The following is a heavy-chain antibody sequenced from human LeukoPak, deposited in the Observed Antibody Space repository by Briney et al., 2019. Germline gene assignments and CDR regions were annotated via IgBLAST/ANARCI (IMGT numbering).Heavy chain of an antibody. CDR2: INPNSGGT. CDR1: GYSFTDKY. CDR3: ARTPIHYDSSGSTWGACDI. J-gene: IGHJ3*02. D-gene: IGHD3-22*01. V-gene: IGHV1-2*02. Sequence: ASVKVSCKASGYSFTDKYMHWVRQAPGQGLEWMGWINPNSGGTNYAQKFQGRVTMTTDTSMSTAYMELSRLTSDDTAVYYCARTPIHYDSSGSTWGACDIWGQGTMVTVSS.